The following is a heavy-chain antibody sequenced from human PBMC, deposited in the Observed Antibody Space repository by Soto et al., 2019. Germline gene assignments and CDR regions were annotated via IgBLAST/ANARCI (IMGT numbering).Heavy chain of an antibody. J-gene: IGHJ6*02. D-gene: IGHD6-19*01. CDR2: ISWNSGSI. V-gene: IGHV3-9*01. Sequence: PGGSLRLSCAASGFTFDDYAMHWVRQAPGKGLEWVSGISWNSGSIGYADSVKGRFTISRDNAKNSLYLQMNSLRSEDTAVYYCAMNPRSSGWVLVAYYYYGMDVWGQGTTVTVSS. CDR3: AMNPRSSGWVLVAYYYYGMDV. CDR1: GFTFDDYA.